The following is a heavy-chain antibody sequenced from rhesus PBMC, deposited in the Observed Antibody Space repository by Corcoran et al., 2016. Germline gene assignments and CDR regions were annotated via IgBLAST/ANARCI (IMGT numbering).Heavy chain of an antibody. CDR2: ISSDGTKK. V-gene: IGHV3-54*02. Sequence: EVQLVESGGGLVQPGGSLRVSCAASGVTFSIYGFHWVRQAPGKGLEWVAVISSDGTKKNHADSVKDRFTISRDNSKNILYLQMNNLKLEDTAVYYCTRFDYWGQGVLVTVSS. J-gene: IGHJ4*01. CDR1: GVTFSIYG. CDR3: TRFDY.